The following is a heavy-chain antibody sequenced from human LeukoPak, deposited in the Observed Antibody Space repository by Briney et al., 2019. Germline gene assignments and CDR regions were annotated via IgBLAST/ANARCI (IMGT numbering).Heavy chain of an antibody. CDR2: IHYSGNT. CDR3: ARGGAIAVAGT. V-gene: IGHV4-39*01. J-gene: IGHJ4*02. CDR1: GGSISSSNYY. Sequence: SETLSPTCTVSGGSISSSNYYWDWIRQPPGKGLEWIGAIHYSGNTYYNPSLKSRVTISVDTSKNQFSLRLSSVTAADTAVYYCARGGAIAVAGTWGQGTLVTVSS. D-gene: IGHD6-19*01.